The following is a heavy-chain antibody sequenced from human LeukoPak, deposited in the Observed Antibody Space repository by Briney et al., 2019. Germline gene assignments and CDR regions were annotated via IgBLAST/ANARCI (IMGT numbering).Heavy chain of an antibody. J-gene: IGHJ6*04. Sequence: GGSLRLSCAASGFTFSNYNMNWVRQAPGKGLEWVSYITLSSSTIYYADSVKGRFTISGDNAKNSLSLQMNSLRAEDTAVYYCAELGITMIGGVWGKGTTVTISS. CDR1: GFTFSNYN. CDR2: ITLSSSTI. V-gene: IGHV3-48*01. D-gene: IGHD3-10*02. CDR3: AELGITMIGGV.